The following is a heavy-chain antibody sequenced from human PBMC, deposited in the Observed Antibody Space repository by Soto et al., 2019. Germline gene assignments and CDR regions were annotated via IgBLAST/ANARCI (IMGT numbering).Heavy chain of an antibody. CDR1: GFPLFASA. V-gene: IGHV1-58*01. D-gene: IGHD2-21*02. J-gene: IGHJ4*02. CDR2: IVVGSGNT. CDR3: AADPYCGGDCYFDY. Sequence: SVKVSCKAPGFPLFASAVQWVRQARGQRLEWIGWIVVGSGNTNYAQKFQERVTITRDMSTNTAYMELSSLRSEDTAVYYCAADPYCGGDCYFDYWGQGTMVTVSS.